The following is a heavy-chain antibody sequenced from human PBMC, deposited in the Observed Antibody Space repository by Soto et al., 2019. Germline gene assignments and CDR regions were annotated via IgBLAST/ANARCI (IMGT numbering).Heavy chain of an antibody. D-gene: IGHD3-16*01. Sequence: SETLSLTCTVSGGSISSSSYYWGWIHQPPGKGLEWIGSIYYSGYTYYNPSLKSRVTISVDTSKNQFSLKLSSVTAADTALYYCARHNGPLYVGYYYDMDVWGQGTTVTVSS. V-gene: IGHV4-39*01. CDR1: GGSISSSSYY. J-gene: IGHJ6*02. CDR3: ARHNGPLYVGYYYDMDV. CDR2: IYYSGYT.